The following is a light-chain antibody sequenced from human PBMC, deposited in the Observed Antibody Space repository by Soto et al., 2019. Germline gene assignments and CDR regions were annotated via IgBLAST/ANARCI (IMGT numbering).Light chain of an antibody. CDR3: QSYDSRLSAYV. Sequence: QSALTQPPSVSGAPGQRVTISCTGSSSNIGAGYDVHWYQQLPGTAPKLLIYGNSNRPSGVPDRFSGSKSGTSASLAITGLQAEDEADYYCQSYDSRLSAYVFGTGTTVTV. CDR1: SSNIGAGYD. V-gene: IGLV1-40*01. CDR2: GNS. J-gene: IGLJ1*01.